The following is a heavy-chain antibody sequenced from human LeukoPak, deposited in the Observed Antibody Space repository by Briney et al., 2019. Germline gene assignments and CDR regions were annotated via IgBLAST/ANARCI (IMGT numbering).Heavy chain of an antibody. D-gene: IGHD3-22*01. CDR1: GGTFSSYA. V-gene: IGHV1-69*05. J-gene: IGHJ4*02. Sequence: SVKVSCKASGGTFSSYAISWVRQAPGQGLEWMGGILPIFGTANYAQKFQGRVTITTDESTSTAYMELSSLRSEDTAVYYCARDRYYDSSGYNHDYWGQGTLATVSS. CDR3: ARDRYYDSSGYNHDY. CDR2: ILPIFGTA.